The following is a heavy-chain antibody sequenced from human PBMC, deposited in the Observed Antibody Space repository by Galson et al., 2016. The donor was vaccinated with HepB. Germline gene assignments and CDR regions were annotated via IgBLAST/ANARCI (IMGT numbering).Heavy chain of an antibody. CDR2: ISGRAPTT. CDR3: AKEFSYDSGRPFDY. D-gene: IGHD3-10*01. J-gene: IGHJ4*02. Sequence: SLRLSCAASGFTFSSYAMSWVRQAPGKALQWVSTISGRAPTTYYADSVKGRFTLSRDNPKNTLYLQMNSLRAEDTAVYYCAKEFSYDSGRPFDYWGQGTLVTVSS. V-gene: IGHV3-23*01. CDR1: GFTFSSYA.